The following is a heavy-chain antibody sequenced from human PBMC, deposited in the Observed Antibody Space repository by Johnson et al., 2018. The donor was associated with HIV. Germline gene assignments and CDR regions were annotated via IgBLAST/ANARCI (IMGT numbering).Heavy chain of an antibody. Sequence: QVQLVESGGGVVQPGRSLRLSCAASGFTFSSYAMHWVRQAPGKGLEWVAVISYDGSNKYYTDSVKGRFTISRDNSKNRLYLQMNSLRAENTAVYFCARGVKQQLSVVDAFDICGQGTMVIVSS. J-gene: IGHJ3*02. CDR2: ISYDGSNK. D-gene: IGHD1-1*01. CDR1: GFTFSSYA. V-gene: IGHV3-30-3*01. CDR3: ARGVKQQLSVVDAFDI.